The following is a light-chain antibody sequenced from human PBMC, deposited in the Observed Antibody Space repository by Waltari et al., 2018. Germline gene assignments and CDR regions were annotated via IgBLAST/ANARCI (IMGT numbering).Light chain of an antibody. CDR1: QVVSTY. Sequence: AIRMTQSPSSLSASIGDRVTISCLASQVVSTYLAWYQQKPGKAPSLSIHAASTLQSGVPSRVSGSGTGTDFTLTIACLQSADFATYSCQQYHDYPWTFGQGTKVEI. CDR2: AAS. V-gene: IGKV1-8*01. CDR3: QQYHDYPWT. J-gene: IGKJ1*01.